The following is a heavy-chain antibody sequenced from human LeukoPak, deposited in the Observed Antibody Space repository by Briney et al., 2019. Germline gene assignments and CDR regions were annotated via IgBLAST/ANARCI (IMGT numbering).Heavy chain of an antibody. D-gene: IGHD6-25*01. V-gene: IGHV3-30*02. CDR1: GYTLW. Sequence: GGSLRLSCAESGYTLWHALGPPGSRQGAGVGGFTISRDNSKNTLYVQMNSLRAEDTAVYYCAKSEGGGYYYYYMDVWGKGTTVTISS. J-gene: IGHJ6*03. CDR3: AKSEGGGYYYYYMDV.